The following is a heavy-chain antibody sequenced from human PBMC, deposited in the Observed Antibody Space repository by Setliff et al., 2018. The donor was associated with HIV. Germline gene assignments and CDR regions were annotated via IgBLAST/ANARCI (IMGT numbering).Heavy chain of an antibody. Sequence: ASVKVSCKVSGYTLTELSRHWVRQAPGKGLEWIGSFDPQDDETIYAQNFLGRVTMTEDTSTDTAYMELSSLRSEDTAVYYCVTQRGSGSDPFDIWGPGTMVTVSS. CDR2: FDPQDDET. CDR1: GYTLTELS. V-gene: IGHV1-24*01. CDR3: VTQRGSGSDPFDI. D-gene: IGHD6-25*01. J-gene: IGHJ3*02.